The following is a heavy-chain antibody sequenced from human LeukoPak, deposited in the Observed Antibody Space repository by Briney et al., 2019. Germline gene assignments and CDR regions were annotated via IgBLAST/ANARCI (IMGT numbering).Heavy chain of an antibody. Sequence: SETLSLTCAVSDGPFSGYFWSWIRQSSGKGLEWIGEIHNSGTTNYNPSLNSRVTISEDTSKNQFYLNLSSVTAADTAVYYCARRYYYNLGSFPFDFWGQGTLVTVSS. V-gene: IGHV4-34*01. CDR2: IHNSGTT. J-gene: IGHJ4*02. CDR1: DGPFSGYF. CDR3: ARRYYYNLGSFPFDF. D-gene: IGHD2/OR15-2a*01.